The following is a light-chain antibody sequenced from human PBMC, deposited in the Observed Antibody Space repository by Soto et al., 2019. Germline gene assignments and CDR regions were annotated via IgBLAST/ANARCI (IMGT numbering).Light chain of an antibody. CDR2: GAY. CDR3: QQYNYRPPQT. J-gene: IGKJ1*01. CDR1: QSVSSN. V-gene: IGKV3D-15*01. Sequence: VITQSPVTLSVSPGERAPLSCRAGQSVSSNLAWYPQKTGQAPRLLIYGAYTRAPGIPARCTSSSSGTEVILTIISMQSDEVAADYCQQYNYRPPQTFGQGTKVDIK.